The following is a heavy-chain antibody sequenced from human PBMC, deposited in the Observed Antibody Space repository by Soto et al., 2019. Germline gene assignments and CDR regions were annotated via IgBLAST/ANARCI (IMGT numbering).Heavy chain of an antibody. CDR1: GFTFSSYG. V-gene: IGHV3-30*18. Sequence: QVQLVESGGGVVQPGRSLRLSCAASGFTFSSYGMHWVRQAPGKGLEWVAVISYDGSNKYYADSVKGRFTISRDNSNNTVYLQMNILRADDTAVYYCAKSYGDYDFYYYYGIDVWGQGTTVTVSS. CDR2: ISYDGSNK. CDR3: AKSYGDYDFYYYYGIDV. J-gene: IGHJ6*02. D-gene: IGHD4-17*01.